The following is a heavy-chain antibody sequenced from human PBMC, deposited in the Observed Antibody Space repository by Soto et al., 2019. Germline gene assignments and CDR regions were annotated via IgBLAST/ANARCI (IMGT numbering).Heavy chain of an antibody. CDR3: ASSYCGGDCSVLYYYYGMDV. D-gene: IGHD2-21*02. J-gene: IGHJ6*02. V-gene: IGHV1-18*01. CDR1: GYTFSSYG. Sequence: QVQLVQSGAEVKKPGASVKVSCKASGYTFSSYGISWVRQAPGQGLEWMGWISAYNGNTNYAQKLQGRVTMTTDTSTSTAYMELRSLRSDDTAVYYRASSYCGGDCSVLYYYYGMDVWGQGTTVTVSS. CDR2: ISAYNGNT.